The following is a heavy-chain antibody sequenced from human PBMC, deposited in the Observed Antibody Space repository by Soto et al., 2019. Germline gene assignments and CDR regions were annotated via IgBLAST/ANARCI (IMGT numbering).Heavy chain of an antibody. V-gene: IGHV1-69*13. CDR1: GGTFSSYA. CDR2: IIPIFGTA. CDR3: AASFYDFWSGYYTGSDY. J-gene: IGHJ4*02. D-gene: IGHD3-3*01. Sequence: SVKVSCKASGGTFSSYAISWVRQAPGQGLEWMGGIIPIFGTANYAQKFQGRVTITADESTSTAYMELSSLRSEDTAVYYCAASFYDFWSGYYTGSDYWGQGTLVTVSS.